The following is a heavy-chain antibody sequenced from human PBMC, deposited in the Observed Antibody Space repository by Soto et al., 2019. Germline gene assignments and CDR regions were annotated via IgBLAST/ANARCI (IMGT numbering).Heavy chain of an antibody. D-gene: IGHD3-10*01. CDR1: GFTFDDYG. J-gene: IGHJ4*02. V-gene: IGHV3-20*04. CDR3: ARERGGYYGSGTKGYFDY. CDR2: INWNGGST. Sequence: EVQLVESGGGVVRPGGSLRLSCAASGFTFDDYGMSWVRQAPGKGLEWVSGINWNGGSTGYADSVKGRFTISRDNAKNSLYLQMNGLRAEDTALYYCARERGGYYGSGTKGYFDYWGQGTLVTVSS.